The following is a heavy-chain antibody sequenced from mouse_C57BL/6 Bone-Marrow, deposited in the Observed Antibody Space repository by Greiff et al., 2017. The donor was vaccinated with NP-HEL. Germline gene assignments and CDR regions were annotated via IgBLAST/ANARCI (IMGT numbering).Heavy chain of an antibody. J-gene: IGHJ2*01. V-gene: IGHV1-26*01. Sequence: EVQLQQSGPELVKPGASVKISCKASGYTFTDYYMNWVKQSHGKSLEWIGDINPNNGGTSYNQKFKGKATLTVDKSSSTAYMELRSLTSEDSAVYYCARFITTVVAQPNFDYWGQGTTLTVSS. CDR3: ARFITTVVAQPNFDY. D-gene: IGHD1-1*01. CDR1: GYTFTDYY. CDR2: INPNNGGT.